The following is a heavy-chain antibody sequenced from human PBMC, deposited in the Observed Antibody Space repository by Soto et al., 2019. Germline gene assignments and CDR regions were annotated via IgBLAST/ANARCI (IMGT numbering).Heavy chain of an antibody. J-gene: IGHJ6*02. Sequence: EVQLLECGGGLVQPGGSLRLSCAASGFTFSSFGMSWVRQAPGKGLEWVSAISGSGGSTYYADSVKGRFTISRDNSKNTLYLQMSGMRAEDTAVYYCAKDRVGGDWGQGTTVTVS. D-gene: IGHD2-15*01. CDR3: AKDRVGGD. CDR1: GFTFSSFG. CDR2: ISGSGGST. V-gene: IGHV3-23*01.